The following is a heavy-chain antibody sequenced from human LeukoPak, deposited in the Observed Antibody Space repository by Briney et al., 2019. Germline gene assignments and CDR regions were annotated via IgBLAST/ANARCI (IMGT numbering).Heavy chain of an antibody. CDR2: IYYSGNT. D-gene: IGHD5-12*01. CDR3: ARSTWLLDK. J-gene: IGHJ4*02. Sequence: PSETLSLTCTVSGGSISPYYWSWIRQPPGKGLEWIGYIYYSGNTNYNPSLKSQVTISLDTSKNQFSLKLSSVTAADTAVYYCARSTWLLDKWGQGTLVTVSS. CDR1: GGSISPYY. V-gene: IGHV4-59*01.